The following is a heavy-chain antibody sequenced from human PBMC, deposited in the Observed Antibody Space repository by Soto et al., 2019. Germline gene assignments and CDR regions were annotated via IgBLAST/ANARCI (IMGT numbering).Heavy chain of an antibody. CDR1: GFTVSSNY. V-gene: IGHV3-53*01. D-gene: IGHD3-22*01. CDR2: IYSGGST. Sequence: EVQLVESGGGLIQPGGSLRLSCAASGFTVSSNYMSWVRQAPGKGLGWVSVIYSGGSTYYADSVKGRFTISRNNSKNPPYLQINSLRAEDTAVYFCARVRVESGYPEYFQHWGQGTLVTVSS. J-gene: IGHJ1*01. CDR3: ARVRVESGYPEYFQH.